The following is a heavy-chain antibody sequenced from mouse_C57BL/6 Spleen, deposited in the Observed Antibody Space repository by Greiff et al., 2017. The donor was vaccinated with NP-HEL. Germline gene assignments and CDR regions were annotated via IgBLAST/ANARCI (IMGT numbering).Heavy chain of an antibody. CDR2: IDPETGGT. D-gene: IGHD2-2*01. CDR3: TRSDGYGWGY. CDR1: GYTFTDYE. J-gene: IGHJ2*01. V-gene: IGHV1-15*01. Sequence: VQLQQSGAELVRPGASVTLSCKASGYTFTDYEMHWVKQTPVHGLEWIGAIDPETGGTAYNQKFKGKAILTADKSSSTAYMELRSLTSEDSAVYYCTRSDGYGWGYWGQGTTLTVSS.